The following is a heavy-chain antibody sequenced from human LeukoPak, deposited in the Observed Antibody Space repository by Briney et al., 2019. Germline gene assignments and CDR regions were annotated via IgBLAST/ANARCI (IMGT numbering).Heavy chain of an antibody. D-gene: IGHD4-11*01. Sequence: GGSLRLSCAASGFTVSTNYMSWVRQAPGKGLEWVSVLYRDDTTYYADSVKGRFTISRDNSNNTLYLQMNSLRAEDTAVYYCAKLTTSWGQGTLVTVSS. CDR2: LYRDDTT. CDR1: GFTVSTNY. J-gene: IGHJ4*02. CDR3: AKLTTS. V-gene: IGHV3-53*01.